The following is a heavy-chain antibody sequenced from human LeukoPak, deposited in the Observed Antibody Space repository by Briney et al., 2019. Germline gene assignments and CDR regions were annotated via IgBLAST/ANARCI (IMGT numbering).Heavy chain of an antibody. V-gene: IGHV3-53*01. Sequence: QTGGSLRLSCAASGFTVSGNYMSWVRQAPGKGLEWVSVIYSGGTPYYADSVKGRFTISRDNSKNTLHLQMNSLRAEDTAVYYCARDLGYCSNGVCHTRFDYWGQGTLVAVSS. CDR3: ARDLGYCSNGVCHTRFDY. J-gene: IGHJ4*02. CDR2: IYSGGTP. D-gene: IGHD2-8*01. CDR1: GFTVSGNY.